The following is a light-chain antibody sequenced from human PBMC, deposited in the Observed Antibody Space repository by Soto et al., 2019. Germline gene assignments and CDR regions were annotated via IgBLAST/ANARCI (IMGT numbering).Light chain of an antibody. Sequence: ELLMTQSPATLPISPGERAALSCRASQSVSSNFAWYQQKPGQAPRRLIYGASSRATGTPARFSGSGSGTDCTLSISSLQSVDFAVYYCQQYNNWPYTLGLGTKLEMK. CDR1: QSVSSN. V-gene: IGKV3-15*01. CDR3: QQYNNWPYT. CDR2: GAS. J-gene: IGKJ2*01.